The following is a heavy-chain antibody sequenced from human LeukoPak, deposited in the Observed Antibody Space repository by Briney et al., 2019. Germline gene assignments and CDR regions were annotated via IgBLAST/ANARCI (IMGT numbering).Heavy chain of an antibody. V-gene: IGHV4-39*07. CDR2: IYYSGNT. D-gene: IGHD1-26*01. Sequence: SETLSLTCTVSGGSLSSSSYYWGWIHQPPGKGLEWIGSIYYSGNTYYNPSLKSRVTISVDTSKNQFSLKLSSVTAADTAVYYCARHRIRVGATRPAFDYWGQGTLVTVSS. CDR1: GGSLSSSSYY. J-gene: IGHJ4*02. CDR3: ARHRIRVGATRPAFDY.